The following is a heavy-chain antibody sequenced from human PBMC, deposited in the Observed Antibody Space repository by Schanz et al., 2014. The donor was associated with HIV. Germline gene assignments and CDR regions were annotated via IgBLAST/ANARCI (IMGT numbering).Heavy chain of an antibody. CDR3: ADAPVERGYYYYGMDV. V-gene: IGHV1-69*01. J-gene: IGHJ6*02. CDR1: GGTFSSHG. CDR2: IIPISGRS. D-gene: IGHD1-1*01. Sequence: QVQLVQSGAEVKKPGSSLKISCKASGGTFSSHGIGWVRQAPGQGLEWIGGIIPISGRSDYAQRFQGRVTITADESTSTAYMELSSLRSEDTAVYYCADAPVERGYYYYGMDVWGQGTTVTVS.